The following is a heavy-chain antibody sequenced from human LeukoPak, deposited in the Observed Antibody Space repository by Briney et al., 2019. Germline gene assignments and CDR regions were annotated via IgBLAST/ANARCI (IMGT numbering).Heavy chain of an antibody. CDR1: GFSISDHY. CDR3: TRVRHGDYFDY. CDR2: VRNKPNGYTT. V-gene: IGHV3-72*01. Sequence: GGSLRLSCAASGFSISDHYMDWVRQATGKGLEWVGRVRNKPNGYTTDYGTSVKGRFTISRDDSKNSLYLQMNSLTSEDTAVYYCTRVRHGDYFDYWGQGTLVSVSS. J-gene: IGHJ4*02. D-gene: IGHD4-17*01.